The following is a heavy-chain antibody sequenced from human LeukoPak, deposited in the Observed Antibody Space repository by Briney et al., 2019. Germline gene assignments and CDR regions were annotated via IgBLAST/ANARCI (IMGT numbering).Heavy chain of an antibody. CDR2: ISGSGDST. V-gene: IGHV3-23*01. CDR3: AKDRDDYVWGSYLGAFDI. J-gene: IGHJ3*02. Sequence: GGSLRLSCAASGFTFRSYAMNWVRQAPGKGLEWVSSISGSGDSTYYADSVKGRFTISRDNSKNTLYLQMNSLRAEDTAVFYCAKDRDDYVWGSYLGAFDIWGQGTMVTVSS. CDR1: GFTFRSYA. D-gene: IGHD3-16*01.